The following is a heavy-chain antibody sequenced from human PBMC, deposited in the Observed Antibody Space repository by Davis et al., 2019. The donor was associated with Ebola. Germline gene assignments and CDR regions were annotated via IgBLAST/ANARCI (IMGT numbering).Heavy chain of an antibody. CDR2: IIPIFGTA. CDR3: AREGYSNDEDWYFDL. D-gene: IGHD4-11*01. Sequence: SVKVSCKASGGTFSSYAISWVRQAPGQGLEWMGGIIPIFGTANYAQKFQGRVTITADESTSTAYMELSSLRSEDTAVYYCAREGYSNDEDWYFDLWGRGTLVTVSS. V-gene: IGHV1-69*13. J-gene: IGHJ2*01. CDR1: GGTFSSYA.